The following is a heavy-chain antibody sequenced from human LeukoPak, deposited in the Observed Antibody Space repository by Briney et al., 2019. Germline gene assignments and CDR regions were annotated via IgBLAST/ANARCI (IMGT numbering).Heavy chain of an antibody. CDR2: ISGSGGST. D-gene: IGHD3-9*01. J-gene: IGHJ4*02. CDR3: AKVAGDILTGYYNGLGY. V-gene: IGHV3-23*01. CDR1: GFTFSSYA. Sequence: PGGSLRLSCAASGFTFSSYAMSWVRQAPGKGLEWVSAISGSGGSTYYADSVKGRFTISRDNSKNTLYLQMNSLRAEDTAVYYCAKVAGDILTGYYNGLGYWGQGTLVTVSS.